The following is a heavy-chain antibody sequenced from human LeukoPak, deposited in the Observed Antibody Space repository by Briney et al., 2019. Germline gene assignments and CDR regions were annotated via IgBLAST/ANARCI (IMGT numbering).Heavy chain of an antibody. CDR2: IIPIPGIA. V-gene: IGHV1-69*04. D-gene: IGHD3-10*01. J-gene: IGHJ4*02. Sequence: ASVKVSCKASGGTFSSYAISWVRQAPGQGLEWMGRIIPIPGIANYAQKFQGRVTITADKSTSTAYMELSSLRSEDTAVYYCAIPGSPPSYYFDYWGQGTLVTVSS. CDR3: AIPGSPPSYYFDY. CDR1: GGTFSSYA.